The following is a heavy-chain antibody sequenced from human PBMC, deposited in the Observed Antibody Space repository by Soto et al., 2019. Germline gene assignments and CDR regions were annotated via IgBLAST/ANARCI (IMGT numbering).Heavy chain of an antibody. V-gene: IGHV3-13*04. D-gene: IGHD1-26*01. CDR1: GFTFSSYD. CDR2: IGTAGDT. CDR3: ARGGIVGATTAYFDY. J-gene: IGHJ4*02. Sequence: GGSLRLSCAASGFTFSSYDMHWVRQATGKGLEWVSAIGTAGDTYYPGSVKGRFTISRENAKNSLYLQMNSLRAGDTAVYYCARGGIVGATTAYFDYWGQGTLVTVSS.